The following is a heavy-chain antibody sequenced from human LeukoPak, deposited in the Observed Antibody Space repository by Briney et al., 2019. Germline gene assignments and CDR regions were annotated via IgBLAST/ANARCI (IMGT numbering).Heavy chain of an antibody. Sequence: HGGSRRLSCAASGFTFNNYAMSWVRQAPGKGLEWVSGILQSGDDTYYADSVKGRFTISRDNSNNMLYLQMNSLRVEDTAIYYCAKDAVRGDGYWEFDYWGQGSLVTVSS. CDR3: AKDAVRGDGYWEFDY. V-gene: IGHV3-23*01. CDR2: ILQSGDDT. CDR1: GFTFNNYA. D-gene: IGHD5-24*01. J-gene: IGHJ4*02.